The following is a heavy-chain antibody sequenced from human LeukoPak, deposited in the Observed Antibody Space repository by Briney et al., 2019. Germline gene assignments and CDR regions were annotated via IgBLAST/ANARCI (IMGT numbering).Heavy chain of an antibody. J-gene: IGHJ5*02. CDR3: ARPPIVVVPAAKRGIWFDP. V-gene: IGHV1-2*02. CDR1: GYTFTGYY. CDR2: INPNSGGT. D-gene: IGHD2-2*01. Sequence: GASVKVSCKASGYTFTGYYMHWVRQAPGQGLEWKGWINPNSGGTNYAQKFQGRVTMTRDTSISTAYMELSRLRSDDTAVYYCARPPIVVVPAAKRGIWFDPWGQGTLVTVSS.